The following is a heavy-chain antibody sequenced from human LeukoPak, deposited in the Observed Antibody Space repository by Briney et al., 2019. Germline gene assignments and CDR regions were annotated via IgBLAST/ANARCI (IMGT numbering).Heavy chain of an antibody. J-gene: IGHJ5*02. CDR2: IYTSGST. V-gene: IGHV4-61*02. D-gene: IGHD3-10*01. CDR1: GGSISSGSYY. CDR3: ARAGPFGNWFDP. Sequence: SETLSRTCTVSGGSISSGSYYWSWIRQPAGKGLEWIGRIYTSGSTNYNPSLRSRVTISVDTSKNQFSLKLSSVTAADTAVYYCARAGPFGNWFDPWGQGTLVTVSS.